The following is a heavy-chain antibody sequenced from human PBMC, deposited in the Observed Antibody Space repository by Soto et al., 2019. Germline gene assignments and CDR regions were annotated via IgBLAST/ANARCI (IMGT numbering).Heavy chain of an antibody. D-gene: IGHD4-17*01. Sequence: QVQLVQSGADVKKPGSSVKVSCKASGGTFSSYAISWVRQAPGQGLEWMGGIIPIFGTANYAHKFHGRFTITADESTITAYMNQGRVSAVETAVYSCARRPPYYGDYGYFQNWGQGSLVTVSS. CDR1: GGTFSSYA. CDR2: IIPIFGTA. J-gene: IGHJ1*01. V-gene: IGHV1-69*01. CDR3: ARRPPYYGDYGYFQN.